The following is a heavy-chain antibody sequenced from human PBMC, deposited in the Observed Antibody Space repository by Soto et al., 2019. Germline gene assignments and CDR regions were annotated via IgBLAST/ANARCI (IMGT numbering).Heavy chain of an antibody. CDR1: GFSVSSSY. CDR2: IYSGGST. Sequence: EVQLVESGGDLVQPGGSLRLSCAASGFSVSSSYMSWVRQAPGKRLEWVSVIYSGGSTYYADSVKGRFTISRHKSKNTLYLQMNSLRAEDTAVYYCAREGRLAAAGHFFDNWGQGTLVTVSS. CDR3: AREGRLAAAGHFFDN. V-gene: IGHV3-53*04. J-gene: IGHJ4*02. D-gene: IGHD6-13*01.